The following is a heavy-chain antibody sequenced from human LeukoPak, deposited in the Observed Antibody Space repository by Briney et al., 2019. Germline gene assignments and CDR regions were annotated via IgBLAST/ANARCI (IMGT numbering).Heavy chain of an antibody. J-gene: IGHJ3*02. Sequence: PGGSLRLSCAASGFTFSSYAMSWVRQAPGKGLEWVSAISDSGGSTYYADSVKGRFTISRDNSKNTLYLQENSLRAEDTAVYYCAKRVGPGRAFDIWGQGTMVTVSS. CDR2: ISDSGGST. D-gene: IGHD3-10*01. CDR1: GFTFSSYA. V-gene: IGHV3-23*01. CDR3: AKRVGPGRAFDI.